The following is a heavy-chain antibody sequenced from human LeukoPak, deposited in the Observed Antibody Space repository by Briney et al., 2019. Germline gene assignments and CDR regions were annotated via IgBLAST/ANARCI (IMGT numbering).Heavy chain of an antibody. CDR2: INHSGST. D-gene: IGHD2-21*01. J-gene: IGHJ5*02. CDR3: ARLLLVNWFDP. V-gene: IGHV4-34*01. CDR1: GGSFSGYY. Sequence: SETLSLTCAVYGGSFSGYYWSWIRQPPGKGLEWTGEINHSGSTNYNPSLKSRVTISVDTSKNQFSLKLSSVTAADTAVYYCARLLLVNWFDPWGQGTLVTVSS.